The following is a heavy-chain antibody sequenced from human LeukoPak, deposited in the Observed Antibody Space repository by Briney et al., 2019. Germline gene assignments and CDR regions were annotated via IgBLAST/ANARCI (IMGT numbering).Heavy chain of an antibody. CDR3: ARMGYCSSTSCFYGMDV. V-gene: IGHV3-30*12. J-gene: IGHJ6*02. CDR1: GFTFSSYG. Sequence: GGSLRLSCAASGFTFSSYGMHWVRQAPGKGLEWVAVISYDGSNEYYVDSVKGRFPISRDNAKNSLYLQMNSLRAEDTAVYYCARMGYCSSTSCFYGMDVWGHGTTVTVSS. CDR2: ISYDGSNE. D-gene: IGHD2-2*01.